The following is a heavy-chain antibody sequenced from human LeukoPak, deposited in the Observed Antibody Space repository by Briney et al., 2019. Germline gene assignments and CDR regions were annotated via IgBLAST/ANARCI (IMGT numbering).Heavy chain of an antibody. J-gene: IGHJ6*02. CDR1: GFTFSGSA. D-gene: IGHD3-3*01. Sequence: GGSLRLSCAASGFTFSGSAMHWVRQASGKGLEWVGRIRSKANSYATAYAASVKGRFTISRDDSKNTAYLQMNSLKTEDTAVYYCTRQIDYDFWSGYSYYYGMDVWGQGTTVTVSS. CDR3: TRQIDYDFWSGYSYYYGMDV. V-gene: IGHV3-73*01. CDR2: IRSKANSYAT.